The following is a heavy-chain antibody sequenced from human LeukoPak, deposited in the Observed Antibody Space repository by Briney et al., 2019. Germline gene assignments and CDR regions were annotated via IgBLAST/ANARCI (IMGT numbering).Heavy chain of an antibody. CDR2: ISGSGGST. J-gene: IGHJ4*02. V-gene: IGHV3-23*01. Sequence: GGSLRLSCAASRFTFSSYAMSWVRQAPGRGLEWVSAISGSGGSTYYADSVKGRFTISRDNSKSSLYLQMNSLKTEDTALYYCAKDAGYSNGHSFDYWGQGTLVTVSS. CDR3: AKDAGYSNGHSFDY. D-gene: IGHD5-18*01. CDR1: RFTFSSYA.